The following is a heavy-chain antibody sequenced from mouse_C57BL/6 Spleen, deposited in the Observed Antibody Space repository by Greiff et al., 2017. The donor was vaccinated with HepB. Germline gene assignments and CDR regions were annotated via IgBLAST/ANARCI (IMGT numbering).Heavy chain of an antibody. Sequence: EVKLMESGAELVKPGASVKLSCTASGFNIKDYYMHWVKQRTEQGLEWIGRIDPEDGETKYAPKFQGKATITADTSSNTAYLQLSSLTSEDTAVYYCALYIVGNYYAMDYWGQGTSVTVSS. CDR3: ALYIVGNYYAMDY. V-gene: IGHV14-2*01. CDR2: IDPEDGET. CDR1: GFNIKDYY. J-gene: IGHJ4*01. D-gene: IGHD2-1*01.